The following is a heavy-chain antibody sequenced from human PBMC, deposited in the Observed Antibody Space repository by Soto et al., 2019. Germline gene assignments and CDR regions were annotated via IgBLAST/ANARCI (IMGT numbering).Heavy chain of an antibody. CDR1: GYTFTGYY. Sequence: ASVKVSCKASGYTFTGYYMHWVRQAPGQGLEWMGWINPNSGGTNYAQKIQGWDTMTRDTSISTAYMELSRLRSDDTAVYYFARTRPNYDFWSGYSRGLLPLNYYGMDVWGQGTTVTVSS. CDR3: ARTRPNYDFWSGYSRGLLPLNYYGMDV. CDR2: INPNSGGT. V-gene: IGHV1-2*04. J-gene: IGHJ6*02. D-gene: IGHD3-3*01.